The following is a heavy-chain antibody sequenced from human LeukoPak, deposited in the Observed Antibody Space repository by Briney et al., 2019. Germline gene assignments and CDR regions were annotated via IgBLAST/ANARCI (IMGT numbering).Heavy chain of an antibody. J-gene: IGHJ4*02. Sequence: GASVKVSCKASGYTFTGYYMHWVRQAPGQGLEWMGWINPNSGGTNYAQKFQGRVTMTRDTSISTAYMELSRLRSDDTAVYYCARESSYSSSWYVYWGQGTLVTVSS. CDR3: ARESSYSSSWYVY. V-gene: IGHV1-2*02. D-gene: IGHD6-13*01. CDR1: GYTFTGYY. CDR2: INPNSGGT.